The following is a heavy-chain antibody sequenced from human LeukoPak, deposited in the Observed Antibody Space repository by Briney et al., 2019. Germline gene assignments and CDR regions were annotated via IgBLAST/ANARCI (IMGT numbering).Heavy chain of an antibody. CDR1: GFTFSSYA. CDR3: ARVGTPMVTIVAPYYMDV. V-gene: IGHV3-30*04. J-gene: IGHJ6*03. Sequence: GGSLRLSCAASGFTFSSYAMHWVRQAPGKGLEWVAVISYDGSNKYYADSVKGRFTISRDNSKNTLYLQMNSLRAEDTAVYYCARVGTPMVTIVAPYYMDVWGKGTTVTVSS. D-gene: IGHD5-18*01. CDR2: ISYDGSNK.